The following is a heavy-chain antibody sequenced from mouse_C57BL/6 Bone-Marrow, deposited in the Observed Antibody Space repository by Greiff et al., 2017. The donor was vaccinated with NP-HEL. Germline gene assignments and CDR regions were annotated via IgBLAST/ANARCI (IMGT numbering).Heavy chain of an antibody. CDR1: GFTFSNYW. J-gene: IGHJ4*01. Sequence: EVQLQESGGGLVQPGGSMKLSCVASGFTFSNYWMNWVRQSPEKGLEWVAQIRLKSNNYATHYAESVKGRFTISRDNSKSSVYLQMNNLRADDTGIYYCSPTVVGGDYWGQGTSVTVSS. CDR3: SPTVVGGDY. V-gene: IGHV6-3*01. CDR2: IRLKSNNYAT. D-gene: IGHD2-10*01.